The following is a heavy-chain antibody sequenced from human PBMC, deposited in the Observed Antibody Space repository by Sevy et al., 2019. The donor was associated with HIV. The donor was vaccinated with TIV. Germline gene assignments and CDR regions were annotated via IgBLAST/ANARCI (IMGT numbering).Heavy chain of an antibody. D-gene: IGHD2-8*02. V-gene: IGHV3-30*02. CDR1: GFTFSNYG. CDR2: IRYDGSNE. CDR3: AKDRKVLLVVYAIPFDALDI. J-gene: IGHJ3*02. Sequence: GGSLRLSCAASGFTFSNYGIHWVRQAPGKGLEWVAFIRYDGSNEYYVDSVKGRFTISRDNSKSTLYLQMNSLSAEDTAVYYCAKDRKVLLVVYAIPFDALDIWGQGTMLTVSS.